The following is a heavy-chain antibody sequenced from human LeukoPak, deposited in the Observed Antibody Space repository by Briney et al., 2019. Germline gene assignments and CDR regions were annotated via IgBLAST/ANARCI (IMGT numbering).Heavy chain of an antibody. Sequence: PSETLSLTCTVSGGSISSGGYYWSWIRQPPGKGLEWIGYIYYSGSTNYNPSLKSRVTISVDTSKNQFSLKLSSVTAADTAVYYCARAGGYDFWSGYYVYYYYYMDVWGKGTTVTVSS. V-gene: IGHV4-61*08. CDR1: GGSISSGGYY. J-gene: IGHJ6*03. D-gene: IGHD3-3*01. CDR2: IYYSGST. CDR3: ARAGGYDFWSGYYVYYYYYMDV.